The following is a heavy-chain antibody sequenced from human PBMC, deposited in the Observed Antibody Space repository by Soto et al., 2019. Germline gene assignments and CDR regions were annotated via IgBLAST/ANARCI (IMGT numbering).Heavy chain of an antibody. CDR1: GFTFSNYA. Sequence: DVQLLESGGGLVQPGGSLRLSCTASGFTFSNYAMSWVRQAPGKGLEWVSSMSGSGGSTYYADSVKGRFTISRDNSKKPRDLHMSSLRAEDTAFYYCAKEPNYDFWSGYRYFDSWGQGSLVTVSS. D-gene: IGHD3-3*01. CDR3: AKEPNYDFWSGYRYFDS. V-gene: IGHV3-23*01. J-gene: IGHJ4*02. CDR2: MSGSGGST.